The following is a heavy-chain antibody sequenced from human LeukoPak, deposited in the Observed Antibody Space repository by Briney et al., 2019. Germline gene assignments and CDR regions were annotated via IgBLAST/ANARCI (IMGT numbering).Heavy chain of an antibody. V-gene: IGHV1-69*05. Sequence: SVKVSCKASGGTFSTYAINWVRLAPGQGLEWMGGIIPIFGTANYAQKFQGRVTISTDESTSTAYMELSSLISEDTAVYYCARVFARGGEISGSYYYYWGQGTLVTVSS. CDR1: GGTFSTYA. J-gene: IGHJ4*02. D-gene: IGHD3-10*01. CDR3: ARVFARGGEISGSYYYY. CDR2: IIPIFGTA.